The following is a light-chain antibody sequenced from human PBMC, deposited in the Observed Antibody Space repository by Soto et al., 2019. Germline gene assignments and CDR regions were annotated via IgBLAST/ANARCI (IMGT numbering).Light chain of an antibody. Sequence: QSALAQPPSASGSPGQSVTISCTGSGSDIGAYNFVSWYQQHPGKAPKLMIYEVSNRPSGVSNRFSGSKSGNTASLTISGLQAEDEADYYCSSYTSSSTLLYVFGTGTKVTVL. J-gene: IGLJ1*01. CDR3: SSYTSSSTLLYV. V-gene: IGLV2-14*01. CDR2: EVS. CDR1: GSDIGAYNF.